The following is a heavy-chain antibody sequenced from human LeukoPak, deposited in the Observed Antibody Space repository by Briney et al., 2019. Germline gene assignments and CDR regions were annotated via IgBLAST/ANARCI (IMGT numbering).Heavy chain of an antibody. D-gene: IGHD6-19*01. CDR3: ARWYSSDGVW. Sequence: GRSLRLSCAASGFTFSNFGMHWARQAPGKVLEWVAVIWYDGSNKYYADSVKGRFTISRDNSKNTLYLQMNSLRAEDTAVYYCARWYSSDGVWWGQGTLVTVSS. CDR2: IWYDGSNK. V-gene: IGHV3-33*01. J-gene: IGHJ4*02. CDR1: GFTFSNFG.